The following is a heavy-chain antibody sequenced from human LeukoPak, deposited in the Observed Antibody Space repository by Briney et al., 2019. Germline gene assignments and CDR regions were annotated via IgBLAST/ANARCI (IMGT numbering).Heavy chain of an antibody. V-gene: IGHV4-61*01. D-gene: IGHD5-24*01. J-gene: IGHJ4*02. CDR2: IYYSGST. CDR1: GGSISTSNYY. Sequence: SETLSLTCTVSGGSISTSNYYWGWIRQPPGKGLEWIGYIYYSGSTNYNPSLKSRVTISVDTSKNQFSLKLSSVTAADTAVYYCAREGRWIDYWGQGTLVTVSS. CDR3: AREGRWIDY.